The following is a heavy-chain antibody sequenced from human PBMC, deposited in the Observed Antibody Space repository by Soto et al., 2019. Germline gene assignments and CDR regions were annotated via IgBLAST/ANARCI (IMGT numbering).Heavy chain of an antibody. CDR2: INHSGST. J-gene: IGHJ4*02. Sequence: SETLSLTCAVYGGSFSGYYWSWIRQPPGKGLEWIGEINHSGSTNYIPSLKSRVTISVDKSKNQFSLKLSSVTAADTAVYYCASASRDGYNYGSDYWGQGTLVTVSS. D-gene: IGHD5-12*01. CDR3: ASASRDGYNYGSDY. CDR1: GGSFSGYY. V-gene: IGHV4-34*01.